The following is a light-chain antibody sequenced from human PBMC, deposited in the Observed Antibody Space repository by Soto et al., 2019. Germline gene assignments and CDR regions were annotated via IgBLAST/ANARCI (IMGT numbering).Light chain of an antibody. J-gene: IGLJ2*01. CDR3: SSYTSSNTLL. CDR1: SSDVGGYNF. V-gene: IGLV2-14*01. Sequence: HSVLTQPASVSGSPGQSITISCTGTSSDVGGYNFVSWYQHHPGKAPKLMIYEVSDRPSGVSNRFSGSKSGNTASLTISGLQAEDEADYYCSSYTSSNTLLIGGGTKLTVL. CDR2: EVS.